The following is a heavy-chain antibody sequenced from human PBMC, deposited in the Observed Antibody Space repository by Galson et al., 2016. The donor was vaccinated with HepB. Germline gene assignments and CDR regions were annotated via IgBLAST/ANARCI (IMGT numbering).Heavy chain of an antibody. J-gene: IGHJ4*02. CDR1: DFTFSGYG. V-gene: IGHV3-33*08. CDR3: ARGNNVELDFDS. D-gene: IGHD3-10*01. CDR2: IWFDGSKQ. Sequence: SLRLSCATFDFTFSGYGMHWVRQAPGKGLGWVALIWFDGSKQYYSDSVKGRFTISRDNSRNTLYLQMNSLRAEDTAVYYCARGNNVELDFDSWGQGTLVTVSS.